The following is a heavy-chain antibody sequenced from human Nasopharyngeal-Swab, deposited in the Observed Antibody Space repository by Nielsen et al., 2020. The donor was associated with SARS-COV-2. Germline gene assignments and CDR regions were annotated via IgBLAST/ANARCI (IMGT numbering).Heavy chain of an antibody. CDR2: ISSSGSII. V-gene: IGHV3-48*04. D-gene: IGHD3-22*01. CDR1: GFTFSSYS. Sequence: GESLKISCAASGFTFSSYSLNWVRQSPGKGLEWVSYISSSGSIIYYADSVKGRFTISRDNAKNSLYLQMNSLRAEDTAVYYCARVGVLYYYDSSGYYYDYWGQGTLVTVSS. CDR3: ARVGVLYYYDSSGYYYDY. J-gene: IGHJ4*02.